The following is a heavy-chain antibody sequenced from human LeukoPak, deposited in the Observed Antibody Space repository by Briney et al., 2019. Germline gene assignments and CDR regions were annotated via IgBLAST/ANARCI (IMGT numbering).Heavy chain of an antibody. Sequence: SETLSLTCTVSGGSMNNYYWNWIRQPPGKGLEWIGYSYYSGSTNYNPSLKSRVNISVDTSKNQFSLNLSSVTAADTAVYYCARGLYSSSCLWGQGTLVTVSS. V-gene: IGHV4-59*12. J-gene: IGHJ4*02. CDR1: GGSMNNYY. CDR2: SYYSGST. D-gene: IGHD6-13*01. CDR3: ARGLYSSSCL.